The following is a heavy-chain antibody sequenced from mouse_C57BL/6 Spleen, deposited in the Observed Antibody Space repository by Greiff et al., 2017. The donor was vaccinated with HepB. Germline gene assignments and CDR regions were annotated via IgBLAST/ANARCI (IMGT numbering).Heavy chain of an antibody. CDR1: GYTFTSYG. V-gene: IGHV1-81*01. CDR2: IYPRSGNT. Sequence: QVQLQQSGAELARPGASVKLSCKASGYTFTSYGISWVKQRTGQCLEWIGEIYPRSGNTYYNEKFKGKATLTADKSSSTAYMELRSLTSEDSAVYFCASEPYYYGSPFAYWGQGTLVTVSA. J-gene: IGHJ3*01. CDR3: ASEPYYYGSPFAY. D-gene: IGHD1-1*01.